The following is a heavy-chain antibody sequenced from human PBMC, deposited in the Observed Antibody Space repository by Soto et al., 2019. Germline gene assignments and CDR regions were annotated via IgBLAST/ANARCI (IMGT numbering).Heavy chain of an antibody. D-gene: IGHD3-16*02. V-gene: IGHV3-30*03. CDR1: GFTFSSYG. CDR3: ATARSVGDYVWGSYRYTGAASDY. J-gene: IGHJ4*02. Sequence: QVQLVESGGGVVQPGRSLRLSCAASGFTFSSYGMHWVRQAPGKGLEWVAVISDDGSNKYYADSVKGRFTISRDNSKNTLYLQMNGLRAEDTAVYYCATARSVGDYVWGSYRYTGAASDYWGQGTLVTVSS. CDR2: ISDDGSNK.